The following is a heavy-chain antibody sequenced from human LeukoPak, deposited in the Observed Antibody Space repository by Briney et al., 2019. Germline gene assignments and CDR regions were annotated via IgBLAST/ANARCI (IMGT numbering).Heavy chain of an antibody. CDR1: GFTFTNYW. CDR3: AGGSGWLIDY. J-gene: IGHJ4*02. Sequence: GGFLRLSCAASGFTFTNYWMNWVRQAPGKGLEWVANIKQDGSEKNYVDSLKGRFTISRDNAKNSLYLQMNSLRVEDTAVYYCAGGSGWLIDYWGQGTLVTVSS. D-gene: IGHD5-12*01. CDR2: IKQDGSEK. V-gene: IGHV3-7*01.